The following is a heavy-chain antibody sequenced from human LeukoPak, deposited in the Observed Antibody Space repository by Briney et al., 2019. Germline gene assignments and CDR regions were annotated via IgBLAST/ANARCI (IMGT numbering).Heavy chain of an antibody. CDR1: GGSISDSNYF. D-gene: IGHD2-2*01. Sequence: SETLSLTCTVSGGSISDSNYFWDWIRQPPGKGLECIGSIYYSGSTYYNPSLKSRVTISVDTSKNQFSLKLSSVTAADTAMFYCARYCSSTKCPFDYWGQGTLVTVSS. V-gene: IGHV4-39*07. J-gene: IGHJ4*02. CDR3: ARYCSSTKCPFDY. CDR2: IYYSGST.